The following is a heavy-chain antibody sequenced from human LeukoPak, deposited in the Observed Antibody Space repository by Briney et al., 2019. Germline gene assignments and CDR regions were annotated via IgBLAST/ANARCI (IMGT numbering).Heavy chain of an antibody. D-gene: IGHD6-19*01. Sequence: GASVKVSCKISGNTLHTPAITWVRQAPGEGLEWMGWSSLANGNTNYVQKLQGRVTMTIDKSTTTAYMELRSLRSDDTATYCCTTGEAGFSRYEYWGQGTVVTVSS. J-gene: IGHJ4*02. V-gene: IGHV1-18*01. CDR2: SSLANGNT. CDR3: TTGEAGFSRYEY. CDR1: GNTLHTPA.